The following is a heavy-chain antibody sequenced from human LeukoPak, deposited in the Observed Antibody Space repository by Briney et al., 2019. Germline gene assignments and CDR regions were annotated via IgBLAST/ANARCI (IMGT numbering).Heavy chain of an antibody. Sequence: PGGSLRLSCAASGFTFSGSAMHWVRQASGKGLEWVGRIRSKANSYATAYAASVKGRFTISRDDSKNTAYLQMNSLKTEDTAVYYCTQFPEIAVAGSAEYFQHWGQGTLVTVSS. D-gene: IGHD6-19*01. J-gene: IGHJ1*01. V-gene: IGHV3-73*01. CDR2: IRSKANSYAT. CDR3: TQFPEIAVAGSAEYFQH. CDR1: GFTFSGSA.